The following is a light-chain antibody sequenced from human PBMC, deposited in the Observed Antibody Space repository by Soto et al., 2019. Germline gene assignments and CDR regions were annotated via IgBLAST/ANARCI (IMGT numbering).Light chain of an antibody. Sequence: DIQMTQSPSTLSASVGDRVTITCRASQSIGDSLAWYQQKPGKAPESLIYGASSLQSGVPSRFSASGSGTEFTLTISSLQPEDFATYYCQQYHSYPLTLGQGTRLEIK. CDR1: QSIGDS. J-gene: IGKJ5*01. CDR2: GAS. V-gene: IGKV1-5*01. CDR3: QQYHSYPLT.